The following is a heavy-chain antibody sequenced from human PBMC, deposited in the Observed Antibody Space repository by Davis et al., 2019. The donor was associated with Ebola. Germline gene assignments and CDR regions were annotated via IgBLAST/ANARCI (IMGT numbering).Heavy chain of an antibody. CDR2: IIPIFGTA. V-gene: IGHV1-69*06. D-gene: IGHD3-9*01. J-gene: IGHJ6*02. Sequence: SVKVSCKASGYTFTSYAISWVRQAPGQGLEWMGGIIPIFGTANYAQKFQGRVTITADKSTSTAYMELSSLRSEDTAVYYCARGGITIFYYYYGMDVWGQGTTVTVSS. CDR1: GYTFTSYA. CDR3: ARGGITIFYYYYGMDV.